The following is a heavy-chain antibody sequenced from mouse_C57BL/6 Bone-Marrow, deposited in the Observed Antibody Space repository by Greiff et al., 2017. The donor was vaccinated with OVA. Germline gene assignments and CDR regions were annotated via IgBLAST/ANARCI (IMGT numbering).Heavy chain of an antibody. CDR1: GYTFTSYW. J-gene: IGHJ4*01. V-gene: IGHV1-50*01. Sequence: QVQLQQPGAELVKPGASVKLSCKASGYTFTSYWMQWVKQRPGQGLEWIGEIDPSDSYTNYNQKFKGKATLTVDTSSSTAYMQLSSLTSEDSAVYDCAREIDYYAMDYWGQGTSGTVSS. CDR2: IDPSDSYT. CDR3: AREIDYYAMDY.